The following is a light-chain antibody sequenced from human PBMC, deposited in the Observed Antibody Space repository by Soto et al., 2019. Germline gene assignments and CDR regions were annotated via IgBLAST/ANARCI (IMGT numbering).Light chain of an antibody. CDR1: SSNIGAGYE. CDR3: QSYDSSLSGVV. Sequence: QSVLTQSPSVSAAPGQRVTISCTGSSSNIGAGYEVHWYQQLPGTAPKLLIFGHTNRALGVPDRFSGSRSGASVSLAITGLQAEDEADYYCQSYDSSLSGVVFGGGTKLTVL. J-gene: IGLJ2*01. CDR2: GHT. V-gene: IGLV1-40*01.